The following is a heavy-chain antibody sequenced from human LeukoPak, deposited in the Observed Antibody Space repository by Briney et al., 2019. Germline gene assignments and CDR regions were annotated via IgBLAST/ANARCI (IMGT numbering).Heavy chain of an antibody. Sequence: GGSLRLSCAASGFTFSSYGMHWVRQAPGKGLEWVAVIWYDGSNKYYANSVKGRFTISRDNSKNTLYLQMNSLRAEDTAVYYCARFGYSGYDFDYWGQGTLVTVSS. CDR2: IWYDGSNK. J-gene: IGHJ4*02. CDR3: ARFGYSGYDFDY. CDR1: GFTFSSYG. D-gene: IGHD5-12*01. V-gene: IGHV3-33*01.